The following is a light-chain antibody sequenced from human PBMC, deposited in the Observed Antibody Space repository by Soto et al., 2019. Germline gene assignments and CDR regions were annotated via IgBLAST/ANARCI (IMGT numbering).Light chain of an antibody. J-gene: IGLJ2*01. CDR2: GNN. V-gene: IGLV1-40*01. Sequence: QSVLTQPPSVSGAPGQRVTISCTGSSSNIGAGYDVPWYQQLPGTAPKLLIYGNNTRPSGVPDRFSASKSGSSASLAITGLRAEDEADYYCQSYDNTLSGVIFGGGTQLTVL. CDR1: SSNIGAGYD. CDR3: QSYDNTLSGVI.